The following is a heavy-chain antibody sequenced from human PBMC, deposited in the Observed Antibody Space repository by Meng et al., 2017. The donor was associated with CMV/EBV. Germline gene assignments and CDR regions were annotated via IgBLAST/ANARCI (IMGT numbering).Heavy chain of an antibody. CDR2: ISSSSSYI. V-gene: IGHV3-21*01. Sequence: GGSLSLSCTASGFTFSSYSMNWVRQAPGKGLEWVSSISSSSSYIYYADSVKGRFTISRDNAKNSLYLQMNSLSAEDTAVYYCARLLCSSTSCYFDYWGRGTLVTVSS. CDR3: ARLLCSSTSCYFDY. D-gene: IGHD2-2*01. J-gene: IGHJ4*02. CDR1: GFTFSSYS.